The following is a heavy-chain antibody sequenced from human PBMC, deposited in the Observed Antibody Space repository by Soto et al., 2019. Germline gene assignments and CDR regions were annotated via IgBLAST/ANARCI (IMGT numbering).Heavy chain of an antibody. D-gene: IGHD1-26*01. CDR2: ISYDGSNK. CDR3: AKARYGSGNYNCFDP. Sequence: QVQLVESGGGVVQPGRSLRLSCAASGFTFSSYGMHWVRQAPGKGLEWVAVISYDGSNKYYADSVKGRFTISRDNSKNTLYLPMNSVRAEDTAVYYCAKARYGSGNYNCFDPWCQGTLVTFSS. CDR1: GFTFSSYG. V-gene: IGHV3-30*18. J-gene: IGHJ5*02.